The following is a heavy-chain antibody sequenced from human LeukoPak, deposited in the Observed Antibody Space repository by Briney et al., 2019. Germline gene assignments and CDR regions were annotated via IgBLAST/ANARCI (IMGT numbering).Heavy chain of an antibody. Sequence: PSETLSLTCAVYGGSFSGYYWSWIRQSPGKGLEWIGEINHSGSTNYNPSLKSRVTISVDTSKNQFSLKLSSVTAADTAMYYCARDRRYSYGYDAFDIWGQGTMVTVSS. CDR1: GGSFSGYY. J-gene: IGHJ3*02. D-gene: IGHD5-18*01. CDR3: ARDRRYSYGYDAFDI. CDR2: INHSGST. V-gene: IGHV4-34*01.